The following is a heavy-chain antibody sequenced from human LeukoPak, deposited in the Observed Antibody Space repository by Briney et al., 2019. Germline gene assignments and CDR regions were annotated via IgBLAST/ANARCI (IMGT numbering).Heavy chain of an antibody. V-gene: IGHV3-23*01. CDR1: GFTFSTYG. J-gene: IGHJ4*02. CDR3: ARDSGNDYGDY. CDR2: ISGSGGTI. Sequence: GGSLRLSCAASGFTFSTYGMSWVRQAPGKGLEWVSAISGSGGTIYYADSVKGRFTISRDNAKNSLYLQMNSLRAEDTAVYYCARDSGNDYGDYWGQGTLVTVSS.